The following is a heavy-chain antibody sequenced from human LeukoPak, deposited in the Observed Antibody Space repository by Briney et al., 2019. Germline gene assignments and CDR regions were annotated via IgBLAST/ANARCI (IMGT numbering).Heavy chain of an antibody. CDR1: GGSISSYY. J-gene: IGHJ4*02. D-gene: IGHD3-9*01. CDR3: ARVTGYMIEDYFDY. V-gene: IGHV4-59*01. Sequence: PSETLSLTCTVSGGSISSYYWSWIRQPPGKGLEWIGYIYYSGSTNYNPSLKSRVTISVDTSKNQFSLKLRSVTAADTAVYYCARVTGYMIEDYFDYWGQGTLLTVSS. CDR2: IYYSGST.